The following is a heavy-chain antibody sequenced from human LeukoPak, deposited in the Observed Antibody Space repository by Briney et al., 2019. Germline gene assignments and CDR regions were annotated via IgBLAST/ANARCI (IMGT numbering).Heavy chain of an antibody. CDR3: VKDPNWDYGVFDY. Sequence: ASVKVSCKASGYTFTGYYMHWVRRAPGQGLEWMGWINPSSGGTNYAQKFQGRVTMTRDTSITTVYMELSRLESDDTAVYYCVKDPNWDYGVFDYWGQGTLVTVSS. V-gene: IGHV1-2*02. J-gene: IGHJ4*02. CDR1: GYTFTGYY. CDR2: INPSSGGT. D-gene: IGHD4/OR15-4a*01.